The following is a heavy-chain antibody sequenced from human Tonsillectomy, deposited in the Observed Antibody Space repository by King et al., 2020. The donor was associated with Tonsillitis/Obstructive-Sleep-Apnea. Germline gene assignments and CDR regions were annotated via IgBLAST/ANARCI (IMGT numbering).Heavy chain of an antibody. Sequence: QLVQSGAEVKNPGSSVKVSCKASGGTFSSYAISWVRQAPGQGLEWMGRIIPILGIANYAQKFQGRVTITADKSTSTAYMELSSLRSEDTAVYYCARDREMATTAFDIWGQGTMVTVSS. V-gene: IGHV1-69*09. J-gene: IGHJ3*02. CDR3: ARDREMATTAFDI. D-gene: IGHD5-24*01. CDR2: IIPILGIA. CDR1: GGTFSSYA.